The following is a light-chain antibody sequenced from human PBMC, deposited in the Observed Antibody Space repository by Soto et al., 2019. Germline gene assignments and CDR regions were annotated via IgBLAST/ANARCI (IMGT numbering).Light chain of an antibody. Sequence: AIRMTQSPSSLSASTGDRVTITCRASQGISSYLAWYQQKPGKAPKLLIYAASTLQSGVPSRFSGSASGTDFTHTISRLQSEDFATYYCQHYYSYPRTFGQGTKVEIK. V-gene: IGKV1-8*01. CDR2: AAS. CDR1: QGISSY. J-gene: IGKJ1*01. CDR3: QHYYSYPRT.